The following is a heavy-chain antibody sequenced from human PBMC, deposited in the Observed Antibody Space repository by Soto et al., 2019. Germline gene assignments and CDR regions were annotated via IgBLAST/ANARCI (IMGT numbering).Heavy chain of an antibody. CDR1: GFTFSSYA. V-gene: IGHV3-30-3*01. Sequence: GGSLRLSCAASGFTFSSYAMHWVRQAPGKGLEWVAVISYDGSNKYYADSVKGRLTISRDNSKNTLYLQMNSLRAEDTAVYYCARDMKFPRGYYYGMDVWGQGTTVTVSS. CDR3: ARDMKFPRGYYYGMDV. D-gene: IGHD3-10*01. CDR2: ISYDGSNK. J-gene: IGHJ6*02.